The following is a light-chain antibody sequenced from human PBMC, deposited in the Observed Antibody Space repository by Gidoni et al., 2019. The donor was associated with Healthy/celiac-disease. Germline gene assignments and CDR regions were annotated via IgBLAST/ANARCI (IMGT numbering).Light chain of an antibody. CDR2: AAS. V-gene: IGKV1-9*01. Sequence: DIQLTQSPSFLSASVGDRVTITCRARQRISSYLAWYQQQPGKAPKLLIYAASTLQSGVPSRFSGSGSGTEFTLTIISLQPEDFATYYCQQLNSYPSTFGGGTKVEIK. CDR1: QRISSY. CDR3: QQLNSYPST. J-gene: IGKJ4*01.